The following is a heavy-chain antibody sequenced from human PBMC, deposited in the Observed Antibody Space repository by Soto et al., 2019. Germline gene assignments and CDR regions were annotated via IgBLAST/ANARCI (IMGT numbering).Heavy chain of an antibody. Sequence: PSETLSLTCTVSGGSISSYYWSWIRQPPGKGLEWIGYIYYSGSTNYNPSLKSRVTISVDTSKNQFSLKLSSVTAADTAVYYCARDPPGTGLDYWGQGTLVTVYS. CDR2: IYYSGST. D-gene: IGHD6-13*01. V-gene: IGHV4-59*01. CDR3: ARDPPGTGLDY. CDR1: GGSISSYY. J-gene: IGHJ4*02.